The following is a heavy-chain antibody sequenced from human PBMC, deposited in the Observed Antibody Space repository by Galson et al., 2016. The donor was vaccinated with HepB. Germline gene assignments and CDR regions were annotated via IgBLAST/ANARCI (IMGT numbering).Heavy chain of an antibody. V-gene: IGHV1-46*01. CDR2: INPSGGST. Sequence: SVKVSCKGLGYSFTSYYIHWVRQAPGQGLEWMGIINPSGGSTDFALNFQGRVTLTRDTSTSSVYMELSSLKSQDTAVYFCARAAAVGYFDYWGQGTLVTVSS. J-gene: IGHJ4*02. D-gene: IGHD6-13*01. CDR3: ARAAAVGYFDY. CDR1: GYSFTSYY.